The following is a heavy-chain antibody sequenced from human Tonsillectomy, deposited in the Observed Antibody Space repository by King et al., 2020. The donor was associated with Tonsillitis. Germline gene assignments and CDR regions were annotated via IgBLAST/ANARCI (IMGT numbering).Heavy chain of an antibody. J-gene: IGHJ4*02. Sequence: QLVQSGGGLVQPGRSLRLSCTASGFTFGDYAMSWVRQAPGKGLEWVGFIRTKAYGGTTDYAASVKGRFTISRDDSKTIAYLQMNSLKTEDTAVYYCTRDSPYCGGDCYSDYWGQGTLVTVSS. D-gene: IGHD2-21*02. V-gene: IGHV3-49*04. CDR1: GFTFGDYA. CDR2: IRTKAYGGTT. CDR3: TRDSPYCGGDCYSDY.